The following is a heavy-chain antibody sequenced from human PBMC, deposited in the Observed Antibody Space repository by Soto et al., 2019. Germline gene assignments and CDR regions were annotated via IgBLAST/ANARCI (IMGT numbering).Heavy chain of an antibody. J-gene: IGHJ4*02. Sequence: GGSLRLSCAASGFTFSSYAMSWVRQAPGKGLEWVSAISGSGGSTYYADSVKGRFTISRDNSKNTLYLQMNSLRAEDTAVYYCAKGGRYFDWLLPFDYWGQGTLVTVSS. D-gene: IGHD3-9*01. CDR3: AKGGRYFDWLLPFDY. CDR1: GFTFSSYA. CDR2: ISGSGGST. V-gene: IGHV3-23*01.